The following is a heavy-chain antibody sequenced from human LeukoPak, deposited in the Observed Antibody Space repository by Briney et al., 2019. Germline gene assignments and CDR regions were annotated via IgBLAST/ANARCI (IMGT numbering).Heavy chain of an antibody. J-gene: IGHJ5*02. CDR2: INYGGST. Sequence: SQTLSLTCTVSGGSINTAYYYWTWLRQPPGKGLEWIGYINYGGSTYYNPSLNTLITISSESSNTPFSLKLTSVTAADTAVYYCARQSFYRDTSGGFNPWGQGTLVTVSS. D-gene: IGHD3-16*02. V-gene: IGHV4-30-4*01. CDR3: ARQSFYRDTSGGFNP. CDR1: GGSINTAYYY.